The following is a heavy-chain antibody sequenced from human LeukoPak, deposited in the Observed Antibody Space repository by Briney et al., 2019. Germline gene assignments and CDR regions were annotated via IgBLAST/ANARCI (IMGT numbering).Heavy chain of an antibody. CDR3: ARRYYYGEPFDY. CDR1: GGSISSSSDY. J-gene: IGHJ4*02. D-gene: IGHD3-10*01. Sequence: PSETLSLTCTVSGGSISSSSDYWGWIRQPPGKGLEWTGTIYHSGTTYYNPSLKSRVTISVDTSKNQFSLKLSSVTAADTAVYYCARRYYYGEPFDYWGQGTLVTVSS. V-gene: IGHV4-39*07. CDR2: IYHSGTT.